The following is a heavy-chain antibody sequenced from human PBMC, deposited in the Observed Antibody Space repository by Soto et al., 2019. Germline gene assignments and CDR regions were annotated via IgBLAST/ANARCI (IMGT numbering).Heavy chain of an antibody. CDR2: IIPIFGTA. D-gene: IGHD2-2*01. Sequence: SVKVSCKASGGTFSSYAISWVRQAPGQGLEWMGGIIPIFGTANYAQKFQGRVTVTADESTSTAYMELSSLRSEDTAVYYCAITHCSSTSCWYYYYGMDVWGQGTTVTVSS. J-gene: IGHJ6*02. CDR3: AITHCSSTSCWYYYYGMDV. CDR1: GGTFSSYA. V-gene: IGHV1-69*13.